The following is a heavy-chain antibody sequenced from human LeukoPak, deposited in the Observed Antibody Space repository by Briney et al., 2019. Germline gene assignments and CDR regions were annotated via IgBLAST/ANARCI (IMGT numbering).Heavy chain of an antibody. CDR3: ARAHPHDGDYLNY. J-gene: IGHJ4*02. V-gene: IGHV4-61*01. CDR1: GGSISSGSYY. CDR2: IYYSGST. D-gene: IGHD4-17*01. Sequence: PSETLSLTCTVSGGSISSGSYYWSWIRQPPGKGLEWIGYIYYSGSTNYNPSLKSRVTISVDTSKNQFSLKLSSVTAADTAVYYCARAHPHDGDYLNYWGQGTLVTVSS.